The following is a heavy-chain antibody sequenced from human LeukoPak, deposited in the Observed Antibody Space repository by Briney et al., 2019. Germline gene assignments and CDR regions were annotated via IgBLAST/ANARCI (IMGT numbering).Heavy chain of an antibody. CDR2: ITSGSTSI. CDR3: TTLNFHDT. J-gene: IGHJ5*02. Sequence: GRSLRLSCAASGFAFSSCGMHWVRQAPGKGLEWVSYITSGSTSIYYADSVKGRFTISRDDAKNSLYLQMNSLRVEDTAIYYCTTLNFHDTWGQGTLVTVSS. V-gene: IGHV3-48*01. CDR1: GFAFSSCG. D-gene: IGHD3-9*01.